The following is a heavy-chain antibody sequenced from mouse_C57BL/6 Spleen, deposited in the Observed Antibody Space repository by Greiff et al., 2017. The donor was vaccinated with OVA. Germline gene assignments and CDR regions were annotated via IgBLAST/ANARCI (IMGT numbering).Heavy chain of an antibody. CDR1: GFTFSDYG. Sequence: EVKLVESGGGLVKPGGSLKLSCAASGFTFSDYGMHWVRQAPEQGLEWVAYISSGSSTIYYADTVKGRFTISRDNAKNTLFLQMTSLRSEDTAMDYGARGYCVGDWYAMDYWGQGTSVTVSS. D-gene: IGHD2-3*01. J-gene: IGHJ4*01. V-gene: IGHV5-17*01. CDR3: ARGYCVGDWYAMDY. CDR2: ISSGSSTI.